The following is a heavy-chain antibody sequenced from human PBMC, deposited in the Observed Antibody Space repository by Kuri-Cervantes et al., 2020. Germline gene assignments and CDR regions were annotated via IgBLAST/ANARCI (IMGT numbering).Heavy chain of an antibody. J-gene: IGHJ4*02. CDR1: GFTFSSYG. D-gene: IGHD2-15*01. Sequence: GESLKISCAASGFTFSSYGMHWVRQAPGKGLEWMAVISYDGNNKYYADSVKGRFTISRDNSKNTLYLQMNSLRAEDTAVYYCARGYCSGGSCYSAGWGQGTLVTVSS. CDR3: ARGYCSGGSCYSAG. CDR2: ISYDGNNK. V-gene: IGHV3-30*03.